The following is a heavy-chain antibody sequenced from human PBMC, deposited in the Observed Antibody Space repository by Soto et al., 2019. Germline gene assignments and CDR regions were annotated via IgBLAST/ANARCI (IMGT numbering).Heavy chain of an antibody. D-gene: IGHD3-16*01. CDR2: ISYDGSNK. Sequence: GGSLRLSCAASGFTFSSYAMHWVRQAPGKGLEWVAVISYDGSNKYYADSVKGRFTISRDNSKNTLYLQMNSLRAEDTAVYYCASAKGDYYGMDVWGQGTTVTVSS. CDR1: GFTFSSYA. CDR3: ASAKGDYYGMDV. V-gene: IGHV3-30-3*01. J-gene: IGHJ6*02.